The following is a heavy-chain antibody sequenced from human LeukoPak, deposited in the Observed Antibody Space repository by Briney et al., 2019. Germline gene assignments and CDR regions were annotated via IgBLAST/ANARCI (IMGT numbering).Heavy chain of an antibody. Sequence: ASVKVSCKASGYTFTSYGISWVRHAPGQGLEWMGWISAYNGNTNYAQKLQGRVTMTTDTSTSTAYMELRSLRSDDTAVYYCVHYGGNSGGLWFDPWGQGTLVTVSS. CDR3: VHYGGNSGGLWFDP. D-gene: IGHD4-23*01. CDR2: ISAYNGNT. CDR1: GYTFTSYG. J-gene: IGHJ5*02. V-gene: IGHV1-18*01.